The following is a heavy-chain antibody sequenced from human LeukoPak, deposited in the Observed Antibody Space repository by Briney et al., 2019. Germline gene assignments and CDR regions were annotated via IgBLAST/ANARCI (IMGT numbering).Heavy chain of an antibody. Sequence: PSETLSLTCAVYGGSFSGYYWSWIRHPPGKGLEWIGEINHSGSTNYNPSLKSRVTISVDTSKNQFSLKLSSVTAADTAVYYCARRIQLWLRAIDYWGQGTLVTVSS. D-gene: IGHD5-18*01. CDR1: GGSFSGYY. CDR2: INHSGST. CDR3: ARRIQLWLRAIDY. J-gene: IGHJ4*02. V-gene: IGHV4-34*01.